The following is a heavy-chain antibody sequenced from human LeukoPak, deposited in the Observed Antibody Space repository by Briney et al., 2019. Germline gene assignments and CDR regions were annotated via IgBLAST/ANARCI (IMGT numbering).Heavy chain of an antibody. CDR1: GGSISSYY. D-gene: IGHD3-10*01. J-gene: IGHJ6*03. V-gene: IGHV4-59*01. CDR2: IYYSGST. Sequence: PSETLSLTCTVSGGSISSYYWSWIRQPPGKVLEWLGYIYYSGSTNYNPSLKSRVTISVDTSKNQFSLKLSSVTAADTAVYYCTRARMVRGVIINAPYYYYMDVWGKGTTVTVSS. CDR3: TRARMVRGVIINAPYYYYMDV.